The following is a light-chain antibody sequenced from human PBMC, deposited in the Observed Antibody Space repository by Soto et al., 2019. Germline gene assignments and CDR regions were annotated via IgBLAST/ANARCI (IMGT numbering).Light chain of an antibody. CDR2: YDS. CDR1: NIGSKS. V-gene: IGLV3-21*04. Sequence: SYELTQPPSVSVAPGKTARITCGGNNIGSKSVHWYQQKPGQAPVLVIYYDSDRPSGIPERFSGSNSGNTATLTISRVEAGDEADYYCQVWDRSSDHPVFGRRVQADRP. J-gene: IGLJ2*01. CDR3: QVWDRSSDHPV.